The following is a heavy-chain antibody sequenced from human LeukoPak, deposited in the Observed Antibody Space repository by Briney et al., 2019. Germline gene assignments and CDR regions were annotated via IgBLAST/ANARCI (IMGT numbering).Heavy chain of an antibody. CDR2: ISYDGSNK. CDR1: GFTFSSYA. D-gene: IGHD6-19*01. J-gene: IGHJ4*02. V-gene: IGHV3-30*04. CDR3: AKDGKQWLVPNY. Sequence: GGSLRLSCAASGFTFSSYATHWVRQAPGKGLEWVAVISYDGSNKYYADSVKGRFTISRDNSKNTLYLQMNSLRAEDTAVYYCAKDGKQWLVPNYWGQGTLVTVSS.